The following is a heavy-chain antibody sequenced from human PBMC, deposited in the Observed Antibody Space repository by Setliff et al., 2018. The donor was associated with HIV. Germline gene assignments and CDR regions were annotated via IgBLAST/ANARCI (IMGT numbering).Heavy chain of an antibody. CDR1: GYTFTSYA. Sequence: ASVKVSCKASGYTFTSYAMNWVRQAPGQGLEWVGWINTNTGNPTYAQGFTGRFVFSLDTSVSTAYLQISSLKAEDTVVYYCARDVKPGDFDYWGQGTLVTVSS. CDR3: ARDVKPGDFDY. D-gene: IGHD3-10*01. J-gene: IGHJ4*02. CDR2: INTNTGNP. V-gene: IGHV7-4-1*02.